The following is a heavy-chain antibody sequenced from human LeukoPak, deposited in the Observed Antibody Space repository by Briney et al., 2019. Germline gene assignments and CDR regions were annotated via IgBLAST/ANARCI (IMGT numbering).Heavy chain of an antibody. V-gene: IGHV4-4*03. CDR3: ARAGSSPGYYYYYGMDV. J-gene: IGHJ6*02. D-gene: IGHD6-6*01. Sequence: PGTLSLTCAVSGGSISSSNWWSWVRQPPGKGLEWIGEIYHSGSTNYNPSLKSRVTISVDKSKNQFSLKLSSVTAADTAVYYCARAGSSPGYYYYYGMDVWGQGTTVTVSS. CDR1: GGSISSSNW. CDR2: IYHSGST.